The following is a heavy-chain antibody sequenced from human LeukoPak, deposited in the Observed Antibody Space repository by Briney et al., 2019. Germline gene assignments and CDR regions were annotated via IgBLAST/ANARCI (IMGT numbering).Heavy chain of an antibody. J-gene: IGHJ4*02. V-gene: IGHV3-7*03. CDR2: IKPDGGQK. D-gene: IGHD1-20*01. CDR3: ARDRESNWYPFLDC. CDR1: GFTFGTYW. Sequence: GGSLRLSCSGSGFTFGTYWMSWVRQAPGKGLEWVANIKPDGGQKYYVDSVKGRFTISRDNAKNSLYLQMDNLRAEDTAVYFCARDRESNWYPFLDCWGQGTLVTVSS.